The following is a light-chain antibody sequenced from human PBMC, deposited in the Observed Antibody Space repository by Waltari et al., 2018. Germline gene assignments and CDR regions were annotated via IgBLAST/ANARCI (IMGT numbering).Light chain of an antibody. J-gene: IGKJ3*01. V-gene: IGKV1-33*01. CDR2: DAS. CDR1: QPITYY. Sequence: DIQLTQSPPSLSASVGARVTITCRESQPITYYLNWYQQKPGKAPKLLIHDASKLETGVPSSLSRSQSGTHFALAISSLQPEDIGTYYCQRYDNLPIFAFGPGTKVEI. CDR3: QRYDNLPIFA.